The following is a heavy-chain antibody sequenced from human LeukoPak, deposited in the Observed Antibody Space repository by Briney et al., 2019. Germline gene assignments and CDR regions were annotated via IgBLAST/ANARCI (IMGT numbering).Heavy chain of an antibody. CDR3: ARRVPNQVITDYFDY. V-gene: IGHV3-15*01. D-gene: IGHD3-16*01. J-gene: IGHJ4*02. CDR2: VKSRSDGGTA. CDR1: GFTFINAW. Sequence: GASLRLSCAASGFTFINAWMTWVRQVPGKGLEWVGRVKSRSDGGTAENAAPVTGRFTISRDDSKDTVILQMNSLKTDDTAVYYCARRVPNQVITDYFDYWGQGTLVTVSS.